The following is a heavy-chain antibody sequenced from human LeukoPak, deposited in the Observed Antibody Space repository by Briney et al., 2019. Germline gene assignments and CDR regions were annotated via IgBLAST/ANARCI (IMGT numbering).Heavy chain of an antibody. V-gene: IGHV4-34*01. CDR3: ARVGYYDGSVVAFDI. D-gene: IGHD3-22*01. J-gene: IGHJ3*02. Sequence: SETLSLTCAVYGGSFSGYYWSWIRQPPGKGLEWIGEINHSGSTNYNPSLKSRVTISVDTSKNQFSLKLSSVTAADTAVYYCARVGYYDGSVVAFDIWGQGTMVTVSS. CDR2: INHSGST. CDR1: GGSFSGYY.